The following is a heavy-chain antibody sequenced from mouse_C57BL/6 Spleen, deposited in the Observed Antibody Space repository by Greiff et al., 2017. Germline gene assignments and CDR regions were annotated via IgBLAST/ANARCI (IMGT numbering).Heavy chain of an antibody. Sequence: EVQRVESGPGLVKPSQSLSLTCSVTGYSITSGYYWNWIRQFPGNKLEWMGYISYDGSNNYNPSLKNRISITRDTSKNQFFLKLNSVTTEDTATYYCAVAFYWYFDVGGTGTTVTVAS. D-gene: IGHD1-1*01. J-gene: IGHJ1*03. CDR3: AVAFYWYFDV. V-gene: IGHV3-6*01. CDR1: GYSITSGYY. CDR2: ISYDGSN.